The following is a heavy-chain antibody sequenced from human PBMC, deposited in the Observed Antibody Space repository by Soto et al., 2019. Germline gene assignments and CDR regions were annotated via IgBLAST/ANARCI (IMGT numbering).Heavy chain of an antibody. D-gene: IGHD6-19*01. V-gene: IGHV1-24*01. CDR2: FDPEDGET. J-gene: IGHJ4*02. CDR1: GYTLTELS. CDR3: ATAMGSSGWLRLDDFDD. Sequence: ASVKVSCKVSGYTLTELSMHWVRQAPGKGLEWMGGFDPEDGETIYAQKFQGRVTMTEDTSTDTAYMELSSLRSEDTAVYYCATAMGSSGWLRLDDFDDWGQGTRVTVSS.